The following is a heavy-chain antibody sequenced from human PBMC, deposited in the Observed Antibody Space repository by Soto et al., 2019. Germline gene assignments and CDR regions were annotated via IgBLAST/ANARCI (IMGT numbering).Heavy chain of an antibody. Sequence: EVQLVESGGGLIQPGGSLRLSCEASGFSFSDSGMNWVRRAPGKGLEWISYISSSSRTIYYAASVEGRFTVSRDNVKSSVHLQMNSLRGGDTGVYYCARTRMEWALYFDNWGRGTLVTVSS. D-gene: IGHD3-3*01. CDR1: GFSFSDSG. CDR3: ARTRMEWALYFDN. CDR2: ISSSSRTI. J-gene: IGHJ4*02. V-gene: IGHV3-48*01.